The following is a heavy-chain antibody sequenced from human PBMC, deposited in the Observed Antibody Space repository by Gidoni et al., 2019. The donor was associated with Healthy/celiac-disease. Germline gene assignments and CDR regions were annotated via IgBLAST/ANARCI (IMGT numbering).Heavy chain of an antibody. CDR3: AKDLGKGIFPYYFDY. J-gene: IGHJ4*02. CDR1: GFTFSSYA. D-gene: IGHD2-15*01. V-gene: IGHV3-23*01. CDR2: ISGIGGST. Sequence: EVQLLESGGGLVQPGGSLRLSCAASGFTFSSYAMSWVRQAPGKGLEWVSAISGIGGSTYYADSVKGRFTISRDNSKNTLYLQMNSLRAEDTAVYYCAKDLGKGIFPYYFDYWGQGTLVTVSS.